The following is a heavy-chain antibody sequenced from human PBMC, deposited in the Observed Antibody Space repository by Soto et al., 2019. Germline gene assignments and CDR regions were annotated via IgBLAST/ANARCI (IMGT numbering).Heavy chain of an antibody. J-gene: IGHJ6*02. Sequence: PGGSLRLSCAASGFTFSSYAMHWVRQAPGKGLEWVAVISYDGSNKYYADSVKGRFTISRDNSKNTLYLQMNSLRAEDTALYYCARDRGALTYYYYAMDVWGQGTTVTVSS. CDR2: ISYDGSNK. CDR1: GFTFSSYA. V-gene: IGHV3-30-3*01. D-gene: IGHD3-10*01. CDR3: ARDRGALTYYYYAMDV.